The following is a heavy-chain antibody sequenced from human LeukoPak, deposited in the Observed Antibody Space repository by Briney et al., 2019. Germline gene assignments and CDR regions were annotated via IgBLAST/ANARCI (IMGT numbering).Heavy chain of an antibody. CDR1: GGTFSSYA. D-gene: IGHD5-24*01. CDR2: LNPNSGAT. J-gene: IGHJ4*03. CDR3: TRDLKNYPDF. V-gene: IGHV1-2*02. Sequence: SVRISYKASGGTFSSYAISWVRQAPGQGLEWMGWLNPNSGATNYARKFQGRVTVTRDTTISTAYMDLYSLTSDDTAVYYCTRDLKNYPDFWGQGTLVTVSS.